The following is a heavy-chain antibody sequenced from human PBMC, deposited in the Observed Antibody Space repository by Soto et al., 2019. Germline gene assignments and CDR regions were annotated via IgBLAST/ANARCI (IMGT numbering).Heavy chain of an antibody. D-gene: IGHD3-16*01. J-gene: IGHJ4*02. CDR2: TNQDGSEK. Sequence: EVHLVASGGGLVQTGGSLRLSCAISESTVRSDWMNWVRQAPGKGLEWVAHTNQDGSEKYYVDSVKGRLTIFRDTAKNSLYLQMNSLKGGDTAMYYCSGGVGDAFWGQGTLVTVSS. V-gene: IGHV3-7*04. CDR3: SGGVGDAF. CDR1: ESTVRSDW.